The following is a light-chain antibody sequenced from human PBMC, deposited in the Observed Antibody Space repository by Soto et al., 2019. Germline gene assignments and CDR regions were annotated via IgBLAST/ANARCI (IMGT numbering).Light chain of an antibody. V-gene: IGKV3-11*01. J-gene: IGKJ4*01. CDR1: QSVNIY. CDR3: QQRSNWRVT. Sequence: EIVMTQSPATLSLSPGEGATLPCRASQSVNIYLAWYQQKPGQAPRLLIYDASNRATGIPARFSGSGSGTDFTLTISSLEPEDIAVYYCQQRSNWRVTFGGGTKVDIK. CDR2: DAS.